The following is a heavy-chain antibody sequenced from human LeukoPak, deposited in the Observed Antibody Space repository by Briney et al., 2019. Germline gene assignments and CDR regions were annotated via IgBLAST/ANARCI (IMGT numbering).Heavy chain of an antibody. CDR3: ARSITSSWYGDFQH. D-gene: IGHD6-13*01. V-gene: IGHV4-59*01. CDR2: IYYSGST. J-gene: IGHJ1*01. CDR1: GGSMSGFF. Sequence: SETLSLTCTASGGSMSGFFWSWIRQPPGKGLEWIGYIYYSGSTNYNPSLKSRVTISVDTSKNQFSLKLSSVTAADTAVYYCARSITSSWYGDFQHWGQGTLVTVSS.